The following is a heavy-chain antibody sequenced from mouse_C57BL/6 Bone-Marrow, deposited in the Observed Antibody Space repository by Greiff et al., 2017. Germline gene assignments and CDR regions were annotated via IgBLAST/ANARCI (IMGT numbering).Heavy chain of an antibody. CDR1: GFTFSDYG. J-gene: IGHJ1*03. CDR2: ISSGSSTI. CDR3: ARNYYGEWYFDV. V-gene: IGHV5-17*01. Sequence: DVKLVESGGGLVKPGGSLKLSCAASGFTFSDYGMHWVRQAPEKGLEWVAYISSGSSTIYYADTVKGRFTLSRDNAKNTLFLQMTSLRSEDTAMYYCARNYYGEWYFDVWGTGTTVTVSS. D-gene: IGHD1-1*01.